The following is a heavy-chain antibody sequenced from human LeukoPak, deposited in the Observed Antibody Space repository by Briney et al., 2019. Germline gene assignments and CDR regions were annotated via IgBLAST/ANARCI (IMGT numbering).Heavy chain of an antibody. V-gene: IGHV1-2*02. D-gene: IGHD2-15*01. J-gene: IGHJ6*03. CDR2: INPNSGGT. Sequence: ASVKVSCEASGYTFTGYYMHWVRQAPGQGLEWMGWINPNSGGTKFAQKFQGRVTMTRDTSISTAYMELSRLRSDDTAVFYCAREQVSGGDYYYMDVWGKGTTVTVSS. CDR3: AREQVSGGDYYYMDV. CDR1: GYTFTGYY.